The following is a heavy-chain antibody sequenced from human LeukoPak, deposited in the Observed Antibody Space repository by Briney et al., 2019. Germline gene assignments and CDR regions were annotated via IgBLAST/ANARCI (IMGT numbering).Heavy chain of an antibody. V-gene: IGHV3-30-3*01. CDR3: AREVTSRSTAPGNWFDP. J-gene: IGHJ5*02. D-gene: IGHD2-2*01. CDR2: ISYDGSNK. Sequence: PGGSLRLSCAASGFTFDDYAMHWVRQAPGKGLEWVAVISYDGSNKYYADSVKGRFTISRDNSKNTLYLQMNSLRAEDTAVYYCAREVTSRSTAPGNWFDPWGQGTLVTVSS. CDR1: GFTFDDYA.